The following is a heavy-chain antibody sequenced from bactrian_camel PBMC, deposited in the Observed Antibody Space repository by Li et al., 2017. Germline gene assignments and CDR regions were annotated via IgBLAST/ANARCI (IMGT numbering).Heavy chain of an antibody. Sequence: HVQLVESGGGNVQAGGSLKLSCVASGTALNRCGMEWYRQAPGKDREQVATLLRGGNVDYAESVKGRFTISKDNAKSTVYLQMNNLQFGDTALYYCATDHDLTAIMGLGLLNLLYWGQGTQVTVS. J-gene: IGHJ4*01. V-gene: IGHV3S53*01. CDR3: ATDHDLTAIMGLGLLNLLY. D-gene: IGHD3*01. CDR2: LLRGGNV. CDR1: GTALNRCG.